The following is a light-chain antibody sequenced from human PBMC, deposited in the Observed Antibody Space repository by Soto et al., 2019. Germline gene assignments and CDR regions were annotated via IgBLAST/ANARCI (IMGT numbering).Light chain of an antibody. CDR1: QSISTW. Sequence: DIQITHAPSALSEPVLDGGPRTCLASQSISTWLAWYQQQPGGAPRLLIYDASSLQSGVPSRFSGNGSGTEFTLTISSLQPDDFSSYYCQNYYNYPWKCGQGNKGAIK. CDR2: DAS. J-gene: IGKJ1*01. CDR3: QNYYNYPWK. V-gene: IGKV1-5*01.